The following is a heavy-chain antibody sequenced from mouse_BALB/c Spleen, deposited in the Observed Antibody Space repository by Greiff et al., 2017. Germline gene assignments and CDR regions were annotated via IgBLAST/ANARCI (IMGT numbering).Heavy chain of an antibody. Sequence: VMLVESGPGLVAPSQSLSITCTVSGFSLTSYGVHWVRQPPGKGLEWLGVIWAGGSTNYNSALMSRLSISKDNSKSQVFLKMNSLQTDDTAMYYCAREITTVVATPWAMDYWGQGTSVTVSS. CDR1: GFSLTSYG. CDR3: AREITTVVATPWAMDY. V-gene: IGHV2-9*02. CDR2: IWAGGST. J-gene: IGHJ4*01. D-gene: IGHD1-1*01.